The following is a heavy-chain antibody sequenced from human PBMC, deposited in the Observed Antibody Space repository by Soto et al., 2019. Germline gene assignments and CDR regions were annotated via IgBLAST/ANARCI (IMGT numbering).Heavy chain of an antibody. Sequence: QVQLVESGGGVVQPGRSLRLSCAASGFTFSSYAMHWVRQAPGKGLEWVAVISYDGSNKYYTDSVKGRFTISRDNSTNPLYLPMNSLKAEDTAVDFDVRPVCSDYYNWGYVGLWGRGTRVSVSS. D-gene: IGHD3-22*01. CDR1: GFTFSSYA. V-gene: IGHV3-30-3*01. J-gene: IGHJ2*01. CDR3: VRPVCSDYYNWGYVGL. CDR2: ISYDGSNK.